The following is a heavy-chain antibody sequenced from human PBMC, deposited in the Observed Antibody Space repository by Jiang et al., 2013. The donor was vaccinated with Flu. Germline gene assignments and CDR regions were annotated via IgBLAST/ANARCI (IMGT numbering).Heavy chain of an antibody. V-gene: IGHV3-48*01. J-gene: IGHJ4*02. Sequence: SGFTFNIYSMNWVRQAPGKGLEWVSFISSSGSTIYYADSVKGRFTISRDNAKNSLFLLMNSLRAEDTAVYYCARLGGGYPYWGQGTLVTVSS. CDR1: GFTFNIYS. D-gene: IGHD3-16*01. CDR3: ARLGGGYPY. CDR2: ISSSGSTI.